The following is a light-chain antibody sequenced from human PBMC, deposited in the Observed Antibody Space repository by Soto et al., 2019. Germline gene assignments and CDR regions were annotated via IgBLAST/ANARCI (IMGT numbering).Light chain of an antibody. Sequence: EIVMTQSPVTLSVSPGDRATLSCRASESVYSNLAWYQQKPGQTPKLLIYVASTRATGIPARFSGSGSGTEFTLTISSLQSEDFAVYYCQQYNVWPLTFGRWTKVEFK. CDR1: ESVYSN. V-gene: IGKV3-15*01. J-gene: IGKJ4*01. CDR3: QQYNVWPLT. CDR2: VAS.